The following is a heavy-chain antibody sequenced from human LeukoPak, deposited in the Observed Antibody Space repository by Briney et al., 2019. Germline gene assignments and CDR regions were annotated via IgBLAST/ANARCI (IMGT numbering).Heavy chain of an antibody. Sequence: ASVKVSCKASGYTFTSYGISWVRQAPGQGLEWMGWISAYNGNTNYAQKLQGRVTVTTDTSTSTAYMELRSLRSDDTAVYYCARDRWGTRALQLYGSDPQAKSRDLIYFDYWGQGTLVTVSS. D-gene: IGHD3-10*01. V-gene: IGHV1-18*01. J-gene: IGHJ4*02. CDR3: ARDRWGTRALQLYGSDPQAKSRDLIYFDY. CDR1: GYTFTSYG. CDR2: ISAYNGNT.